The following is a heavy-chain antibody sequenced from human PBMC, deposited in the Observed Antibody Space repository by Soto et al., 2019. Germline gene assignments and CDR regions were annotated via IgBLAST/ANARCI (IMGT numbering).Heavy chain of an antibody. Sequence: LETLSLTCTVSGGSVTSDRYYWSWIRQPPGKGLEWIGYVYYDGSTNYNPSLKSRVIISLDTSKRQFSLRLTSLTAADTAVYYCATPAGGAFDIWGPGTMVTVSS. CDR3: ATPAGGAFDI. J-gene: IGHJ3*02. D-gene: IGHD3-10*01. V-gene: IGHV4-61*01. CDR1: GGSVTSDRYY. CDR2: VYYDGST.